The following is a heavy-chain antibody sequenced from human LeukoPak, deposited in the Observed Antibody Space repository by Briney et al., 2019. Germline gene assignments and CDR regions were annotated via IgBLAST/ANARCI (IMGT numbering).Heavy chain of an antibody. CDR2: IYTSETT. D-gene: IGHD1-7*01. CDR3: ARHIELAGTPVNYMDV. J-gene: IGHJ6*03. V-gene: IGHV4-4*09. Sequence: SETLSLTCTVSGGSISSYYWSWIRQPPGKGLEWIGYIYTSETTNYNPSLKSRVTISVDTSTSQLSLKLSSVTAADTAVYYCARHIELAGTPVNYMDVWGKGTTVTVSS. CDR1: GGSISSYY.